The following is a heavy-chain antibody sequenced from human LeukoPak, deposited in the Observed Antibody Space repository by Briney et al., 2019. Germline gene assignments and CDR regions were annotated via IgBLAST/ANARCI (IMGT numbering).Heavy chain of an antibody. D-gene: IGHD2-2*02. CDR1: GFTFSSYA. Sequence: GGSLRLSCAASGFTFSSYAMSWVRQAPGKGLEWVSAISGSGGSTYYADSVKGRFTISRDNSKNTLYLQMNSLRAEDTAVYYCANRQLWCRYCSSTCCYRNAFDIWGQGTMVTVSS. J-gene: IGHJ3*02. CDR2: ISGSGGST. CDR3: ANRQLWCRYCSSTCCYRNAFDI. V-gene: IGHV3-23*01.